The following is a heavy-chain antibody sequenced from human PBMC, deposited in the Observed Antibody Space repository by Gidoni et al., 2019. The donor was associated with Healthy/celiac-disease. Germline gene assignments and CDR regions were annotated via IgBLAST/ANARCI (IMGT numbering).Heavy chain of an antibody. J-gene: IGHJ3*02. D-gene: IGHD6-13*01. CDR2: INHSGST. CDR1: GGSFSGYY. Sequence: QVQLQQWGAGLLKPSETLSLTCAVYGGSFSGYYWSWIRQPPGKGLEWIGEINHSGSTNYNPSLKSRVTISVDTSKNQFSLKLSSVTAADTAVYYCARGHSSSWRDAFDIWGQGTMVTVSS. CDR3: ARGHSSSWRDAFDI. V-gene: IGHV4-34*01.